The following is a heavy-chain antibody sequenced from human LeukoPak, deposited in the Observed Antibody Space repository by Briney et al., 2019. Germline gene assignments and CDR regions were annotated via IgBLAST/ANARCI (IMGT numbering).Heavy chain of an antibody. CDR2: IYYNGST. Sequence: SETLSLTCTVSGGSIRYYYWSWIRQSPGKGLEWIGYIYYNGSTNYNPSLKSRVTISVDMSKNQFSLKMSSVTTADTAVYYCARKGGLFDYWGQGRLVTVSS. CDR1: GGSIRYYY. J-gene: IGHJ4*02. V-gene: IGHV4-59*01. D-gene: IGHD2-15*01. CDR3: ARKGGLFDY.